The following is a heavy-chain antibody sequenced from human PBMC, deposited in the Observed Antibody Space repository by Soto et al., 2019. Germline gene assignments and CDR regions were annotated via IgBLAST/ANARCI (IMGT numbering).Heavy chain of an antibody. V-gene: IGHV4-59*08. D-gene: IGHD6-13*01. CDR2: IYYSGST. CDR1: GGSISSYY. Sequence: SGTLSLTCTVSGGSISSYYWSWIRQPPGRGLEWIGYIYYSGSTNYNPSLKSRVTISVDTSKNQFSLKLSSVTAADTAVYYCARHSSSWYSNYYLDNWGQGTLVTVSS. CDR3: ARHSSSWYSNYYLDN. J-gene: IGHJ4*02.